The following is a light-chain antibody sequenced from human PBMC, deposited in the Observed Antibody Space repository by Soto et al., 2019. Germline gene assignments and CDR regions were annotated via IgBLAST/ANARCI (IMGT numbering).Light chain of an antibody. J-gene: IGLJ2*01. CDR1: SSDVGGYNY. Sequence: QSALTQPRSVSGSPGQSVTISCTGTSSDVGGYNYVSWYQQHPGKAPKLIIYDVSKRPSGVPDRFSGPKSGNTASLIISGLQAEDEADYYCCSYAGSSSYVAFGGGTQLTVL. CDR2: DVS. V-gene: IGLV2-11*01. CDR3: CSYAGSSSYVA.